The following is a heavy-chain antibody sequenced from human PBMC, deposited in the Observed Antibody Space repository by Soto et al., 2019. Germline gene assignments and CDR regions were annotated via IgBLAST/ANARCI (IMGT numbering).Heavy chain of an antibody. Sequence: SETLSLTCTVSGGSISSYYWSWIRQPPGKGLEWIGYIYYSGSTNYNPSLKSRVNISVDTSKNQFSLKLSSVTAADTAVYYCARRYGTTFDYWGQGTLVTVSS. D-gene: IGHD1-7*01. CDR3: ARRYGTTFDY. V-gene: IGHV4-59*01. CDR2: IYYSGST. CDR1: GGSISSYY. J-gene: IGHJ4*02.